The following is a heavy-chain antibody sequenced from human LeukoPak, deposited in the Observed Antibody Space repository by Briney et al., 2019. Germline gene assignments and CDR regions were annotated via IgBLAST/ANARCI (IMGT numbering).Heavy chain of an antibody. V-gene: IGHV1-24*01. Sequence: ASVKVSCRVSGYTLTELSMHWVRQAPGKGLEWMGGFDPEDGETIYAQKFQGRVTMTEDTSTDTAYMELSSLRSEDTAVYYCATPRGSGWYWYFDLWGRGTLVTVSS. CDR3: ATPRGSGWYWYFDL. J-gene: IGHJ2*01. D-gene: IGHD6-19*01. CDR2: FDPEDGET. CDR1: GYTLTELS.